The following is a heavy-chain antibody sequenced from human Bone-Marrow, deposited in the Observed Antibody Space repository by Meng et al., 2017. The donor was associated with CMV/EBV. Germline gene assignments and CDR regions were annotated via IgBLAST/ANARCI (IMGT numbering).Heavy chain of an antibody. Sequence: GESLKISCGASGFTFSSYAMTWVRQAPGKGLEWVSTISASGASAYYADSVRGRFTISRDNSKNTLHLQINGLRAEDTALYYCAKDRVTAGTNYYGMEVWGQGTTVTVSS. V-gene: IGHV3-23*01. J-gene: IGHJ6*01. D-gene: IGHD6-13*01. CDR2: ISASGASA. CDR3: AKDRVTAGTNYYGMEV. CDR1: GFTFSSYA.